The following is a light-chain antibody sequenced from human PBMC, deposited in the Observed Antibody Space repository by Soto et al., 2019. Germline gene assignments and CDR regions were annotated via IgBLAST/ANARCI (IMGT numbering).Light chain of an antibody. J-gene: IGLJ2*01. CDR3: SSSTRSSTPI. CDR2: DVS. Sequence: QSALTQPASVSGSPGQSITISCTGSSSDVGGYNYVSWYQQHPGKAPTLLIFDVSDRPSGVSNRFSASKSGNTASLTISGLQAEDEADYYCSSSTRSSTPIFGGGTKLTVL. V-gene: IGLV2-14*01. CDR1: SSDVGGYNY.